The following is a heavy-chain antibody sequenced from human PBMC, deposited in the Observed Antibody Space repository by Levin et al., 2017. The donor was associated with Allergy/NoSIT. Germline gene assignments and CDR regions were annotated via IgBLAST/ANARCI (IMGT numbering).Heavy chain of an antibody. CDR2: IYSGGRT. J-gene: IGHJ4*02. CDR3: ARDGDFAY. Sequence: GESLKISCAASGFTVSSHYMSWVRQAPGKGLEWVSVIYSGGRTNYADSVKGRFTISRDNSKNTLYLQMNSLRAEDTAVYFCARDGDFAYWGQGTLVTVSS. D-gene: IGHD7-27*01. CDR1: GFTVSSHY. V-gene: IGHV3-66*01.